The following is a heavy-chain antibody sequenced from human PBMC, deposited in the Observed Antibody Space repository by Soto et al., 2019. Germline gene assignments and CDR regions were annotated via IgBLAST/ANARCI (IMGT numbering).Heavy chain of an antibody. D-gene: IGHD6-13*01. J-gene: IGHJ5*02. CDR3: ARGPFIADWFDP. CDR1: GGTFSSYA. CDR2: IIPIFGTA. V-gene: IGHV1-69*13. Sequence: SVKVSCKASGGTFSSYAISWVRQAPGQGLEWMGGIIPIFGTANYAQKFQGRVTITADESTSTAYMELSSLRSEDTAVYYCARGPFIADWFDPWGQGTLVTVSS.